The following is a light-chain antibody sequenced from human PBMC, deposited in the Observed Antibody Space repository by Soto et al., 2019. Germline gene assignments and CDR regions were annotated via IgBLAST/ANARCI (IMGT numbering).Light chain of an antibody. CDR1: SSDVGAYNY. CDR3: SSYTSSSTL. CDR2: EVR. Sequence: QSALTQPASVSGSPGQSITISCTGTSSDVGAYNYVSWYQQYPGKAPKVIIFEVRKRPSGVSNRFSGSKSGDTASLTISGLQAEDEADYYCSSYTSSSTLFGTGTKLTVL. V-gene: IGLV2-14*01. J-gene: IGLJ1*01.